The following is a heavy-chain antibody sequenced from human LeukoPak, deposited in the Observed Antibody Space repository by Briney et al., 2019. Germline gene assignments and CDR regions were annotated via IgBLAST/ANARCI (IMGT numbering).Heavy chain of an antibody. D-gene: IGHD4-23*01. CDR2: IIPIIGTA. V-gene: IGHV1-69*13. J-gene: IGHJ4*02. CDR1: GGSFSSHA. CDR3: ARGWLAESTVVTPYNY. Sequence: SVKVSCKASGGSFSSHAINWVRPAPGQGLEWMGGIIPIIGTANYAQKFQDRVTITAVESMSTVYMELSSLGSEDTAVYYCARGWLAESTVVTPYNYWGQGTLVTVSS.